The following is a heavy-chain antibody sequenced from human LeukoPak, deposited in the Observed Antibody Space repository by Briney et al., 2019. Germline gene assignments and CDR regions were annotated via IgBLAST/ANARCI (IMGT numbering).Heavy chain of an antibody. Sequence: PSETLSLTCTVSGGSISSSDNYWSWIRQPPGKGLEWIACMYYSGSTYSNPSLKSRVTISIDTSKNQFSLKLSSVTAADTAVYYCARDRPEDFVVVPAAQGWFDPWGQGTLVTVSS. CDR3: ARDRPEDFVVVPAAQGWFDP. V-gene: IGHV4-30-4*08. D-gene: IGHD2-2*01. CDR2: MYYSGST. J-gene: IGHJ5*02. CDR1: GGSISSSDNY.